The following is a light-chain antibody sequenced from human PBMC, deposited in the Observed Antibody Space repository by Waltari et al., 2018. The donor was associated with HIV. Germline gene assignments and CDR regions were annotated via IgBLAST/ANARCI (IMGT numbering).Light chain of an antibody. CDR1: SSNIGSNS. Sequence: QSVLTQPPSASGTPGQRVTISCSGSSSNIGSNSVNWYQQLPGTAPKLLIYNNNARPSGFPDLFSGSRSGTSASLAISGLQSEDEADYYCAAWDDSLSGRVFGGGTKLTVL. CDR2: NNN. V-gene: IGLV1-44*01. J-gene: IGLJ2*01. CDR3: AAWDDSLSGRV.